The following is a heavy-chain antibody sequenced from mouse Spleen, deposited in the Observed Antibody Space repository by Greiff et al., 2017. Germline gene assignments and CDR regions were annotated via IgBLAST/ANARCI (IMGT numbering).Heavy chain of an antibody. J-gene: IGHJ3*01. CDR3: TRGVRRAWFAY. V-gene: IGHV1-15*01. Sequence: QVQLKQSGAELVRPGASVTLSCKASGYTFTDYEMHWVKQTPVHGLEWIGAIDPETGGTAYNQKFKGKAILTADKSSSTAYMELRSLTSEDSAVYYCTRGVRRAWFAYWGQGTLVTVSA. CDR1: GYTFTDYE. D-gene: IGHD2-2*01. CDR2: IDPETGGT.